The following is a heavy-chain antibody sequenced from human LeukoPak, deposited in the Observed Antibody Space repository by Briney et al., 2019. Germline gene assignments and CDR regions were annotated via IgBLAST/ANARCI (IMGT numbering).Heavy chain of an antibody. CDR1: GYTFSSYY. CDR3: ARGSSKGSTSCYVSDY. CDR2: INPSGGST. D-gene: IGHD2-2*01. J-gene: IGHJ4*02. V-gene: IGHV1-46*01. Sequence: ASVKVSCKASGYTFSSYYMHWVRQAPGQGLEWMGIINPSGGSTSYAQKFQGRVTMTRNTSISTAYMELSSLRSEDTAVYYCARGSSKGSTSCYVSDYWGQGTLVTVSS.